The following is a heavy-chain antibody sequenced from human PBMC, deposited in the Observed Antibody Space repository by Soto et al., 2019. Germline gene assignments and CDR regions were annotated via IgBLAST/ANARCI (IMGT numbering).Heavy chain of an antibody. V-gene: IGHV3-66*01. D-gene: IGHD4-17*01. J-gene: IGHJ1*01. CDR1: GFTVSSNY. Sequence: EVQLVESGGGLVQPGGSLRLSYATSGFTVSSNYMSWVRQAPGKGLEWVSVIYSGGSTYYADSVKGRFTISRDNSKNTLYLQMNSLRAEDTAVYYCARDFVHGDHPEYFQHWGQGTLVTLSS. CDR3: ARDFVHGDHPEYFQH. CDR2: IYSGGST.